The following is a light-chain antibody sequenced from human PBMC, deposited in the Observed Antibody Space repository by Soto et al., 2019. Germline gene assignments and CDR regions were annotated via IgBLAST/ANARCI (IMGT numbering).Light chain of an antibody. J-gene: IGLJ1*01. V-gene: IGLV2-23*01. Sequence: QYVLTQPASVSGSPGQSITISCTGTNSDVGTHNLVSWYQQHPGKAPKLIIYEGTKRPSGVSNRFSGSKSGNTASLTISGLQAEDEADYYCCSYALLFGTWTKVTVL. CDR3: CSYALL. CDR1: NSDVGTHNL. CDR2: EGT.